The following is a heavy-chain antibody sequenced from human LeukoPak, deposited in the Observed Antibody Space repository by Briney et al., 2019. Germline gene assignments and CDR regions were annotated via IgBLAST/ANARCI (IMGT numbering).Heavy chain of an antibody. D-gene: IGHD3-3*01. CDR3: ASLGFGVVIREPDY. J-gene: IGHJ4*02. CDR2: ISSSGSTI. Sequence: GGSLRLSCAASGFTFSSYEMNWVRQAPGKGLEWISYISSSGSTIYYADSVKGRFTISRDNAKNSLYLQMNSLRAEDTAVYYCASLGFGVVIREPDYWGQGTLVTVSS. V-gene: IGHV3-48*03. CDR1: GFTFSSYE.